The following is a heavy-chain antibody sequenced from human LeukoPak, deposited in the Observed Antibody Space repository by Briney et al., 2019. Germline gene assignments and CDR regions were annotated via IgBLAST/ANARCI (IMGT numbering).Heavy chain of an antibody. J-gene: IGHJ4*02. D-gene: IGHD6-19*01. Sequence: GASVKVSCKASGYTFTSYGISWVRQAPGQGLEWMGWISAYNGNTHYAQNLQGRVTLTTDTSTSTGYMELRSLRSDDTAVYYCARVKSYSSGWDYWGQGTLVTVSS. CDR3: ARVKSYSSGWDY. CDR1: GYTFTSYG. CDR2: ISAYNGNT. V-gene: IGHV1-18*04.